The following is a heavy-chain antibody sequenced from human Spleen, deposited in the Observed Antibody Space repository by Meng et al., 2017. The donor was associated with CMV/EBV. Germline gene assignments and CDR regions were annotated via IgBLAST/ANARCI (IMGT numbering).Heavy chain of an antibody. CDR1: GFTFDDYA. V-gene: IGHV3-9*01. CDR3: AKDSRSQLGTPGFDY. J-gene: IGHJ4*02. D-gene: IGHD1/OR15-1a*01. CDR2: IRWNSGSI. Sequence: GGSLRLSCAASGFTFDDYAMHWVRQAPGKGLEWVSGIRWNSGSIGYADSVKGRFTISRDNAKNSLYLQMNSLRAEDTALYYCAKDSRSQLGTPGFDYWGQGTLVTVSS.